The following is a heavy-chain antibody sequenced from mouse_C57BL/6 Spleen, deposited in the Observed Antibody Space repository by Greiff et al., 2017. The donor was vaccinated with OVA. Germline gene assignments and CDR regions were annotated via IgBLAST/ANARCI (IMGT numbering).Heavy chain of an antibody. CDR1: GYTFTSYW. CDR3: ARGVYDGYLGYFDV. CDR2: IHPNSGST. D-gene: IGHD2-3*01. J-gene: IGHJ1*03. Sequence: VQLQQPGAELVKPGASVKLSCKASGYTFTSYWMHWVKQRPGQGLEWIGMIHPNSGSTNYNEKFKSKATLTVDKSSSTAYMQLSSLTSEDSAVYYGARGVYDGYLGYFDVWGTGTTVTVSS. V-gene: IGHV1-64*01.